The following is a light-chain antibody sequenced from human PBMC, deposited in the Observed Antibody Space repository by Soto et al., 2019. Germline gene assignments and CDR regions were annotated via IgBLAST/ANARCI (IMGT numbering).Light chain of an antibody. CDR2: EVT. CDR1: SSDVGGYKY. Sequence: QSALTQPASVSGSPGQSITISCTGTSSDVGGYKYVSWYQQHPGKAPKLVIYEVTKRPSGVSNRFSGSKSGNTASLTISGLQAEDETDYYCSSYTSTNHVVFGGGTKLTVL. V-gene: IGLV2-14*01. J-gene: IGLJ2*01. CDR3: SSYTSTNHVV.